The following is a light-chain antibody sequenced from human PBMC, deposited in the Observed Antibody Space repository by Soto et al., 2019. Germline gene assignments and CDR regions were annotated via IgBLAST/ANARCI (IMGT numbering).Light chain of an antibody. V-gene: IGKV3-15*01. CDR2: GAS. CDR1: QRVSSN. Sequence: EVLMTQSPSTLSASPGERATLSCRASQRVSSNLAWYQQKPGQAPRLLIYGASSRATGVPSRFSGSGSGTEFTLTISSLQSEDFAVYYCQQYNNWPYTFGQGTKLDIK. CDR3: QQYNNWPYT. J-gene: IGKJ2*01.